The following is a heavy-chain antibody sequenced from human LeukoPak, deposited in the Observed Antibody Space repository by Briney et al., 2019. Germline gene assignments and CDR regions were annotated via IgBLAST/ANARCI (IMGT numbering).Heavy chain of an antibody. CDR1: GGTFSSYA. CDR2: IIPIFGTA. CDR3: ARRPARGDAFDI. Sequence: SVKVSCKASGGTFSSYAISWVRQAPAQGLEWMGGIIPIFGTANYAQKFQGRVTITADESTSTAYMELSSLRSEDTAVYYCARRPARGDAFDIWGQGTMVTVSS. V-gene: IGHV1-69*01. J-gene: IGHJ3*02.